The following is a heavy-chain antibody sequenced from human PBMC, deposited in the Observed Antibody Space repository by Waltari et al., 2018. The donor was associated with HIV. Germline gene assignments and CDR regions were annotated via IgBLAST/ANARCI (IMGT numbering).Heavy chain of an antibody. CDR1: GLTFSTDP. CDR2: ISSGTSYI. Sequence: EVQLVESGGGLVKPGGSLRLSCTASGLTFSTDPMNWARQAPGKGLEWVSSISSGTSYIYYADSVTGRFTVSRDNAKNSLFLQMNSLRADDTAVYYCARQQLGSGALDLWGQGTLVTVSS. D-gene: IGHD3-10*02. CDR3: ARQQLGSGALDL. J-gene: IGHJ4*02. V-gene: IGHV3-21*02.